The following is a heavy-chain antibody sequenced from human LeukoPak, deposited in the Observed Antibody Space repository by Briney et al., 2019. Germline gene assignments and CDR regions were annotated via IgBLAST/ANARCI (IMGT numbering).Heavy chain of an antibody. CDR3: ARGATLYTGDSIYYFDY. D-gene: IGHD7-27*01. J-gene: IGHJ4*02. CDR1: GYTFTRYY. Sequence: ASVKVSCKASGYTFTRYYIHWVRQAPGQGLEWMGWINPNIGGTSYAKTFQGRVTMSRDTSISTAYMELSRLRSDDTAVYYCARGATLYTGDSIYYFDYWGQGSLVTVSS. CDR2: INPNIGGT. V-gene: IGHV1-2*02.